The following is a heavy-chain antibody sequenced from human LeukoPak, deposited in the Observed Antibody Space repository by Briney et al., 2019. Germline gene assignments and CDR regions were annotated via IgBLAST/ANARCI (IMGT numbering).Heavy chain of an antibody. D-gene: IGHD3-22*01. V-gene: IGHV4-59*01. Sequence: PSETLSLTCTVSGGSLSNYHWSWIRQPPGKGLEWIGYIYYSGSTNYNPSLKSRVTISVDTSKNQFSVKLSYVTAADTAVYYCARVSSSGILDYWGQGTLVTVSS. CDR2: IYYSGST. CDR3: ARVSSSGILDY. J-gene: IGHJ4*02. CDR1: GGSLSNYH.